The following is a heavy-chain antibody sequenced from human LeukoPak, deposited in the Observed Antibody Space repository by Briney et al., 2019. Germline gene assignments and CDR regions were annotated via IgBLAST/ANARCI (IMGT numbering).Heavy chain of an antibody. CDR3: ARVAGDCSSTGCYLGWFDP. CDR2: ISAYNGNT. V-gene: IGHV1-18*01. Sequence: ASVKVSCKASGYTFTSYGISWVRQAPGQGLEWMGWISAYNGNTNYAQKLQGRVTMTTDTSTSTAYMELRSLRSDDTAVYYCARVAGDCSSTGCYLGWFDPWGQGTLVTVSS. CDR1: GYTFTSYG. D-gene: IGHD2-2*01. J-gene: IGHJ5*02.